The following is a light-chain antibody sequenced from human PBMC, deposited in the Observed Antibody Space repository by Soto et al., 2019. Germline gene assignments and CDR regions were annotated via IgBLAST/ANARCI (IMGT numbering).Light chain of an antibody. V-gene: IGKV3-15*01. Sequence: EIVMTQSPATLAVSPGERATLSCRASQSVSSNLAWYQQKPVQAPRLLIYGASTRATGIPARFSGSGSGTEFTLTISSLQSEDFAVYYCQQYNTWYTCGQGTKLELK. CDR1: QSVSSN. CDR3: QQYNTWYT. J-gene: IGKJ2*01. CDR2: GAS.